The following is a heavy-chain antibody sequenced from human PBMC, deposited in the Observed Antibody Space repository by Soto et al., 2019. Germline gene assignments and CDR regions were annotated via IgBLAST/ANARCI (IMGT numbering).Heavy chain of an antibody. V-gene: IGHV5-51*01. J-gene: IGHJ6*02. CDR3: ARHEQFYYYYYGMDV. CDR2: INPGDSDI. CDR1: GYSFTSYW. D-gene: IGHD4-4*01. Sequence: GESLKISCKASGYSFTSYWIAWVRQMPGKGLEWMGIINPGDSDIRYSPSFQGQVTISADNSISTAYLQWSSLKASDTAMYYCARHEQFYYYYYGMDVWGQGTAVTVSS.